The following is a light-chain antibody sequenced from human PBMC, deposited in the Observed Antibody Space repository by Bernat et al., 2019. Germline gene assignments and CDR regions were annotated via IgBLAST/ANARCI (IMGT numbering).Light chain of an antibody. CDR2: GAS. J-gene: IGKJ1*01. V-gene: IGKV3-15*01. CDR3: QQYNIWPPWT. Sequence: EIVMTQSPATLSVSPGERATLSCRASQSVSTNLAWYQQKPGLPPRLLIYGASTRATGIPARFSGSGSGTEFTLTITSLQSEDFAVYYCQQYNIWPPWTFGQGTKVEIK. CDR1: QSVSTN.